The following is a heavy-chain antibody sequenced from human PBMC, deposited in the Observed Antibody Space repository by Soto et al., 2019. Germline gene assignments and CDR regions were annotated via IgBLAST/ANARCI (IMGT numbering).Heavy chain of an antibody. CDR3: ARRHYYGSD. Sequence: EVQLVESGGGLVQPGGSLRLSCAASGFSVSSNYMYWVRQAPGKGLECVSLIYSGGSTDHADSVKDRFTISRDNSKNTLYLQMNSLRAEDTAVDYCARRHYYGSDWGQGTLVTVSS. V-gene: IGHV3-66*04. CDR2: IYSGGST. J-gene: IGHJ4*02. D-gene: IGHD3-10*01. CDR1: GFSVSSNY.